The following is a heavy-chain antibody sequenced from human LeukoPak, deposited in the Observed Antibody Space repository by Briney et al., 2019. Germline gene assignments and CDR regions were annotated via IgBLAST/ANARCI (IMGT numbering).Heavy chain of an antibody. CDR3: AKDLTRSDFWSGAPDY. CDR2: ISWDGGST. D-gene: IGHD3-3*01. V-gene: IGHV3-43*01. J-gene: IGHJ4*02. Sequence: GGSLRLSCAASGFTFDDYTMPWVRQAPGKGLEWVSLISWDGGSTYYADSVEGRFTISRDNSKNSLYLQMNSLRTEDTALYYCAKDLTRSDFWSGAPDYWGQGTLVTVSS. CDR1: GFTFDDYT.